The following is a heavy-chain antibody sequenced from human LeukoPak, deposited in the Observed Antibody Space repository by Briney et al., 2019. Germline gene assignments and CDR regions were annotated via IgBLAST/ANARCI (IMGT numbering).Heavy chain of an antibody. J-gene: IGHJ4*02. D-gene: IGHD3-22*01. CDR3: ARTYDSSGYYPYYFDY. V-gene: IGHV3-21*01. Sequence: GGSLRLSCAASGFTFSSYSMNWVRQAPGKGLEWVSSISSSSRYIYYADSVKGRFTISRDNAKNSLYLQMNSLRAEDTAVYYCARTYDSSGYYPYYFDYWGQGTLVTVSS. CDR2: ISSSSRYI. CDR1: GFTFSSYS.